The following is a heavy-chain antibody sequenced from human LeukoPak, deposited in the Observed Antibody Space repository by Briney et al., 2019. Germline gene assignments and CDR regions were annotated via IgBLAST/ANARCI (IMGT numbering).Heavy chain of an antibody. CDR2: IYYSGST. V-gene: IGHV4-31*03. CDR1: GGSISSGGYY. J-gene: IGHJ4*02. CDR3: ARDRGYSSSLDY. D-gene: IGHD6-13*01. Sequence: SETLSLTCTVSGGSISSGGYYWSWIRQHPGKGLEWIGYIYYSGSTYYNPSLKSRVTISVDTSKNQFSLKLSSVTAADTAVYYCARDRGYSSSLDYWGQGTLVTVSS.